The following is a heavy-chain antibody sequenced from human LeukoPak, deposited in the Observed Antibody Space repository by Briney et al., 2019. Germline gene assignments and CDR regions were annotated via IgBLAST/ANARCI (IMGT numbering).Heavy chain of an antibody. CDR2: IYPGDSDT. J-gene: IGHJ4*02. CDR3: ARSGELELGPFDY. V-gene: IGHV5-51*01. CDR1: GYSFTNDW. D-gene: IGHD1-7*01. Sequence: GESLKISCKGSGYSFTNDWIGWVRQMPGKGLEWMGIIYPGDSDTTYSPSFQGQVTISADKSISTAYLQWSSLKASDTAMYYCARSGELELGPFDYWGQGTLVTVSS.